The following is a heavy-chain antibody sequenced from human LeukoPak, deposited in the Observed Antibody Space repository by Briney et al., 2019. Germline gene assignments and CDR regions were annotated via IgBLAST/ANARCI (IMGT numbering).Heavy chain of an antibody. CDR2: ISGSGANT. CDR1: GFTFSSYA. Sequence: GGSLRLSCAASGFTFSSYAMSWVRQAPGRGPEWVSTISGSGANTYYADSVKGRFTISRDNSKNTLYLQMNSLRADDTAIYYCAKGRALEVVAAFNYWGQGTLVTVSS. D-gene: IGHD2-15*01. CDR3: AKGRALEVVAAFNY. V-gene: IGHV3-23*01. J-gene: IGHJ4*02.